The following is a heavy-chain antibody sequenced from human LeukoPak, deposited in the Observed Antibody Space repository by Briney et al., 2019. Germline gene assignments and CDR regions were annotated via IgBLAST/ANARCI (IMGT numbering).Heavy chain of an antibody. Sequence: SETLSLTCTVSGGSISSGSYYWTWIRQPAGKGLEWIGRINTGGSTNYNPSLKSRVTISVDTSKNQLSLKLNSVTAADTAVYYCARELLSGDPSIGNWGQGTLVTVSS. J-gene: IGHJ4*02. D-gene: IGHD7-27*01. CDR3: ARELLSGDPSIGN. V-gene: IGHV4-61*02. CDR2: INTGGST. CDR1: GGSISSGSYY.